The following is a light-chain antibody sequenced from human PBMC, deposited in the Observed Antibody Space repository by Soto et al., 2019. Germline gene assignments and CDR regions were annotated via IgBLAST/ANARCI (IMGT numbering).Light chain of an antibody. CDR1: SSDVGGYKY. J-gene: IGLJ2*01. Sequence: QSALTQPASVSGSPGQSITISCTGTSSDVGGYKYVCWYQQYPGKAPKLMIYDVTDRPSGVSNRFSGSKSGNTASLSISGFQAEDEADYYGSAYTGNTVLFGGWTKLTVL. CDR2: DVT. CDR3: SAYTGNTVL. V-gene: IGLV2-14*01.